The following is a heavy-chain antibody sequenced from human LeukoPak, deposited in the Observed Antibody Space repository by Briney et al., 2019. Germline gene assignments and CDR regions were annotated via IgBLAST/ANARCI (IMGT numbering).Heavy chain of an antibody. CDR3: ARDPRCSSTSCYMGNWFDP. CDR2: INHSGST. Sequence: SETLSLTCAVYGGSFSGYYWSWIRQPPGKGLEWIGEINHSGSTNYNPSLKSRVTISVGTSKNQFSLKLSSVTAADTAVYYCARDPRCSSTSCYMGNWFDPWGQGTLVTVSS. D-gene: IGHD2-2*02. CDR1: GGSFSGYY. V-gene: IGHV4-34*01. J-gene: IGHJ5*02.